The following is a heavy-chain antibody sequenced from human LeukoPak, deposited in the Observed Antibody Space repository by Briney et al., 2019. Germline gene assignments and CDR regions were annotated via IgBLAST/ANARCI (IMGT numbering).Heavy chain of an antibody. CDR3: APMVRGVDLHWYFDL. V-gene: IGHV1-69*02. Sequence: GASVKVSCKASGYTFTGYYMHWVRQAPGQGLEWMGRIIPILGIANYAQKFQGRVTITADKSTSTAYMELSSLRSEDTAVYYCAPMVRGVDLHWYFDLWGRGTLVTVSS. D-gene: IGHD3-10*01. CDR2: IIPILGIA. CDR1: GYTFTGYY. J-gene: IGHJ2*01.